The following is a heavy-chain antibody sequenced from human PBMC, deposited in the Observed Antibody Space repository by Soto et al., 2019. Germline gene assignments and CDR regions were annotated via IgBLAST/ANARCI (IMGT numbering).Heavy chain of an antibody. V-gene: IGHV3-23*01. CDR1: GFTFSSYA. D-gene: IGHD3-3*01. Sequence: GGSLRLSCVASGFTFSSYAMSWVRHAPVKGLEWVSAISGSGGSTYYADSVKGRFTISRDNSKNTLYLQMNSLRAEDTAVYYCAKFISSGPPMSAFDIWGQGTMVTVSS. CDR2: ISGSGGST. CDR3: AKFISSGPPMSAFDI. J-gene: IGHJ3*02.